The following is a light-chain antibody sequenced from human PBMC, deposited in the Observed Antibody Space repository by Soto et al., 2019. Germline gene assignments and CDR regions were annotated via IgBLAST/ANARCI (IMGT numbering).Light chain of an antibody. J-gene: IGKJ4*01. CDR1: QSVSSN. V-gene: IGKV3-15*01. CDR3: QQFDNWSPLT. CDR2: GAS. Sequence: EIVMTQSPATLSVSPGERATLSRRASQSVSSNLAWYQQKPGQAPRLLIYGASTRATGIPARFSGSGSGTEFTLTINSLQSEDCAVYYCQQFDNWSPLTFGGGTNVAIK.